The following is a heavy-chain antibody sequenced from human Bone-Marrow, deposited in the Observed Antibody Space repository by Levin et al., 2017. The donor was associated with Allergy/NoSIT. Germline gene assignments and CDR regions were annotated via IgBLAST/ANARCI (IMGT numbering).Heavy chain of an antibody. D-gene: IGHD2-2*01. J-gene: IGHJ4*02. Sequence: SQTLSLTCAISGDSLSTNGVAWNWIRQSPSRGLEWLGRTYYRSRWSNDYAVSVKSRITINPDTSKNQFSLLLNSVTPEDTAVYYCARGRVSAFDYWGQGTLVTVSS. V-gene: IGHV6-1*01. CDR2: TYYRSRWSN. CDR3: ARGRVSAFDY. CDR1: GDSLSTNGVA.